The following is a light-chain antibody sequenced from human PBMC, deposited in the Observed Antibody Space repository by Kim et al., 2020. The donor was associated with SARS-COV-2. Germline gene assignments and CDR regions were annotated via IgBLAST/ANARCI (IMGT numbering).Light chain of an antibody. V-gene: IGKV1-12*02. CDR2: AAS. J-gene: IGKJ2*01. CDR1: QGIGRW. CDR3: QQANSFPYT. Sequence: DIQMTQSPSSLSASVGDRVTITCRASQGIGRWLAWYQQKPGKAPNLLIYAASSLHSGVPSRFSGSGSGRDFTLTISSLQPEDFATYYCQQANSFPYTFAHGTKLEI.